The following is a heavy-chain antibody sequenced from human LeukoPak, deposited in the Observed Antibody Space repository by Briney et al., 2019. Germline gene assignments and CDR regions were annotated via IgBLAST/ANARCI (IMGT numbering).Heavy chain of an antibody. J-gene: IGHJ6*03. Sequence: GGSLRLSCAASGFTFSSYSMNWVRQAPGKGLEWVALISSDGNNESYADSVKGRFTISRDSSKYTMYLQMDSLRAEDTAVYYCARAESLDYYYYYMDVWGKGTTVTVSS. CDR1: GFTFSSYS. CDR2: ISSDGNNE. CDR3: ARAESLDYYYYYMDV. D-gene: IGHD2-2*03. V-gene: IGHV3-33*08.